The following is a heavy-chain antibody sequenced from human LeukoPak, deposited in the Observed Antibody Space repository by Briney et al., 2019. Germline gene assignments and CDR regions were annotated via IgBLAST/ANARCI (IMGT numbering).Heavy chain of an antibody. Sequence: SGGSLRLSCVASRFTFSNYWMTWVRQAPGKGLEWVANIKQDGREKYYVDSVKGRFTISRDNAKNSLYLQMNSLRAEDTAVYYCARVEDYDILTGFDYWGQGTLVTVSS. J-gene: IGHJ4*02. D-gene: IGHD3-9*01. CDR3: ARVEDYDILTGFDY. CDR2: IKQDGREK. V-gene: IGHV3-7*01. CDR1: RFTFSNYW.